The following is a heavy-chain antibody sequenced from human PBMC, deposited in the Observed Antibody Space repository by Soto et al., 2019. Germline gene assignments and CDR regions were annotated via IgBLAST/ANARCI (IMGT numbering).Heavy chain of an antibody. CDR3: ARVPDY. Sequence: SSDTLSLTCTVSGGSLRGYSWSWIRQSPGKGLEWIGYVYSGGGTNYSPSFMGRVTISVDTTDNQFSLKLNSVTAADTAVYYCARVPDYWGQGILVTVS. CDR1: GGSLRGYS. V-gene: IGHV4-59*01. D-gene: IGHD2-2*01. CDR2: VYSGGGT. J-gene: IGHJ4*02.